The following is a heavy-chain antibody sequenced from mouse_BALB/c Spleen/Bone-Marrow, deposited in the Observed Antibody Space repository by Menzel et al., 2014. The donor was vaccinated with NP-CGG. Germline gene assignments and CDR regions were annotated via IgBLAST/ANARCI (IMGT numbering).Heavy chain of an antibody. CDR2: ILSDGST. D-gene: IGHD2-1*01. CDR1: GFSLTSYG. V-gene: IGHV2-6*02. J-gene: IGHJ4*01. CDR3: ARNYGNYVGAMDY. Sequence: VKLMESGPGLVAPSQSLSITCTVSGFSLTSYGVHWVRQPPGKGLEWLVAILSDGSTTYNSALKSRLSISKDNSKSQVFLKMNSLRTDDTAMYYCARNYGNYVGAMDYWGQGTSVTDSS.